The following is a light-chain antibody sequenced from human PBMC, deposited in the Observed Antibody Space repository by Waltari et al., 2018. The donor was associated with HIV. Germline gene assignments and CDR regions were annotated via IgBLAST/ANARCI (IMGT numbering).Light chain of an antibody. CDR3: QSVETGTWV. V-gene: IGLV6-57*04. CDR2: DNN. J-gene: IGLJ3*02. Sequence: NFMLTQPHSVSESPGKTVTISCPRSGGSIASNFVQWYQQRPGSAPTTVIYDNNKRPSGGPDRFSGGIDSASNSASLTIAGLKTEDEADYYCQSVETGTWVFGGGTKLTVL. CDR1: GGSIASNF.